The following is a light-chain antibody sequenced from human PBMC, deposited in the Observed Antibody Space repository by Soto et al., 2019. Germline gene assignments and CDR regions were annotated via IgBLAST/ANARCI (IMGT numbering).Light chain of an antibody. CDR1: QSVSSN. CDR2: AAS. CDR3: QQYNNWPAT. J-gene: IGKJ4*01. V-gene: IGKV3-15*01. Sequence: EIVMTQSPATMSVSPGDTATLSCRASQSVSSNLAWYQQKAGQAPRLLIYAASTRATAFPARFSGSGSGTEFTLTISSLQSEDFAVYYCQQYNNWPATFGGGTKVEIK.